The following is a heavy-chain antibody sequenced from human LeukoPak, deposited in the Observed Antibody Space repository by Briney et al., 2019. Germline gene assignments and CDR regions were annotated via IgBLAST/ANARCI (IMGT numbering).Heavy chain of an antibody. J-gene: IGHJ4*02. CDR2: ISGSGST. D-gene: IGHD2-2*01. CDR1: GYIFNNYA. V-gene: IGHV3-23*01. Sequence: PGGSLRLSCVASGYIFNNYAVSWVRQAPGKGLEWVSAISGSGSTYYADSVKGRFTTSRDNSKNTGYLQMNSLRAEDTAVYYCVKGGQDCSPTTCYYDWGQGALVTVSS. CDR3: VKGGQDCSPTTCYYD.